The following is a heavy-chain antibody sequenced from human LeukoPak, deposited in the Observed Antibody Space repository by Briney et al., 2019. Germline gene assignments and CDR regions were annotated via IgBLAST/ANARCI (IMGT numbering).Heavy chain of an antibody. Sequence: GGSLRLSCAASGFTFSSYAMSWVRQAPGKGLEWVSAISGSGGRTYYADSVKGRFTISRDNSKNTLYLQMNSLRAEDTAVYYCAKDARYYDILTGYLKAFDIWGQGTMVTVSS. J-gene: IGHJ3*02. V-gene: IGHV3-23*01. CDR3: AKDARYYDILTGYLKAFDI. CDR1: GFTFSSYA. CDR2: ISGSGGRT. D-gene: IGHD3-9*01.